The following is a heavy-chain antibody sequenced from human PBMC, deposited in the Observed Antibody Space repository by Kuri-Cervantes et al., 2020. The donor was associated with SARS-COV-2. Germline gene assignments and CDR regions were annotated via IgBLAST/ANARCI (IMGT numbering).Heavy chain of an antibody. CDR3: ASSVAAAVYPFDY. J-gene: IGHJ4*02. Sequence: SVKVSCKASGGTFSSYAISWVRQAPGQGLEWMGGIIPIFGTANYAQKFQGRVTITADKSTSTAYMELSSLRSEDTAVYYCASSVAAAVYPFDYWGQGTLVTVSS. CDR1: GGTFSSYA. CDR2: IIPIFGTA. V-gene: IGHV1-69*06. D-gene: IGHD6-13*01.